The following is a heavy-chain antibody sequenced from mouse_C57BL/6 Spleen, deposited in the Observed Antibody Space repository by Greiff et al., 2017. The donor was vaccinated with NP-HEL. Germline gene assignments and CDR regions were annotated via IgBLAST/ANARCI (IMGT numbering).Heavy chain of an antibody. CDR1: GYAFTNYL. CDR2: INPGSGGT. CDR3: ARGGYSNYFAMDY. Sequence: QVQLQQSGAELVRPGTSVKVSCKASGYAFTNYLIEWVKQRPGQGLEWIGVINPGSGGTNYNEKFKGKATLTADKSSSTAYMQLSSLTSEDSAVYFCARGGYSNYFAMDYWGQGTSVTVSS. D-gene: IGHD2-5*01. J-gene: IGHJ4*01. V-gene: IGHV1-54*01.